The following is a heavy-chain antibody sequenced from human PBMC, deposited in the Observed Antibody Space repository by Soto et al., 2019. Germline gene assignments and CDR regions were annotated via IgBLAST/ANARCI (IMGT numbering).Heavy chain of an antibody. D-gene: IGHD3-10*01. CDR1: GFTFSSYG. CDR2: ISYDGSNK. CDR3: AKDLLWFGELSPGYYYYYGMDV. Sequence: PGGSLRLSCAASGFTFSSYGMHWVRQAPGKGLEWVAVISYDGSNKYYADSVKGRFTISRDNSKNTLYLQMNSLRAEDTAVYYCAKDLLWFGELSPGYYYYYGMDVWGQGTTVTVSS. V-gene: IGHV3-30*18. J-gene: IGHJ6*02.